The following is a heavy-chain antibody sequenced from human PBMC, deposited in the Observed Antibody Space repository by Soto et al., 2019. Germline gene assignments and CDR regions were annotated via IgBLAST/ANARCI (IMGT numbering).Heavy chain of an antibody. CDR3: ATLSGGSRYYYYGMDV. CDR1: GYSFTSYW. J-gene: IGHJ6*02. CDR2: IYPGDSDT. V-gene: IGHV5-51*01. Sequence: GESLKISCKGSGYSFTSYWIGWVRQMPGKGLEWMGIIYPGDSDTRYSPSFQGQVTISADKSISTAYLQWSSLKASDTAVYYCATLSGGSRYYYYGMDVWGQGTTVTVSS. D-gene: IGHD2-15*01.